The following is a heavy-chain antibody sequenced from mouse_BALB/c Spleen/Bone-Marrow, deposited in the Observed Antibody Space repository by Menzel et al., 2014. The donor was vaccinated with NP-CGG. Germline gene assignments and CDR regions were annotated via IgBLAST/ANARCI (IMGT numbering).Heavy chain of an antibody. CDR1: GFTFSSYT. Sequence: DVMLVESGGGLVQPGGSLKLSCAASGFTFSSYTMSWVRQTPEKRLVWVAYISNGGGSIYYPDTVKGRFTISRDNDKNTLYLQMSSLKSEDTAMYYCASHYYDSSPFAYWDQGTLVTVSA. J-gene: IGHJ3*01. CDR2: ISNGGGSI. CDR3: ASHYYDSSPFAY. D-gene: IGHD1-1*01. V-gene: IGHV5-12-2*01.